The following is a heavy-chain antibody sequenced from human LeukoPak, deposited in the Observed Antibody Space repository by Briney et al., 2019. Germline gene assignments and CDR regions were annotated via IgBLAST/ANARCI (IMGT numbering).Heavy chain of an antibody. CDR1: GFTFSSYA. J-gene: IGHJ4*02. D-gene: IGHD3-9*01. Sequence: GGSLRLSCAASGFTFSSYAMSWLRQAPGKGLEWVSAISGSGGSTYYAVSVKGGFTISRDNSKNTLYLQMNSLRAEDTAVYYCAKDQGYDILTGYSLFDYWGQGTLVTVSS. CDR2: ISGSGGST. CDR3: AKDQGYDILTGYSLFDY. V-gene: IGHV3-23*01.